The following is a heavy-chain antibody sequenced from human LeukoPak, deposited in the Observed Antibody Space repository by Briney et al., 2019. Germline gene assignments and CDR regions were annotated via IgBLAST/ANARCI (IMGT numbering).Heavy chain of an antibody. Sequence: SETLSLTCTVSGGSISSGDYYWSWIRQPPGKGLEWIGYIYYSGSTYYNPSLKSRVTISVDTSKNQFALKLSSVTAADTAVYYCARVKLGYYDSSGYYFDYWGQGTLVTVSS. J-gene: IGHJ4*02. V-gene: IGHV4-30-4*01. CDR1: GGSISSGDYY. CDR2: IYYSGST. CDR3: ARVKLGYYDSSGYYFDY. D-gene: IGHD3-22*01.